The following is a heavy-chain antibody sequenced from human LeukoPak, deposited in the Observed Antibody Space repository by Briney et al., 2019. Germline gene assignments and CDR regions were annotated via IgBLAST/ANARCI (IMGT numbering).Heavy chain of an antibody. Sequence: GGSLRLSCAASGFTFSSYGMHWVRQAPGKGLEWVSYISSSGSTIYYADSVKGRFTISRDNAKNSLYLQMNSLRAEDTAVYYCARHYYDSSGYYFGPDYWGQGTLVTVSS. CDR3: ARHYYDSSGYYFGPDY. D-gene: IGHD3-22*01. CDR1: GFTFSSYG. J-gene: IGHJ4*02. CDR2: ISSSGSTI. V-gene: IGHV3-48*04.